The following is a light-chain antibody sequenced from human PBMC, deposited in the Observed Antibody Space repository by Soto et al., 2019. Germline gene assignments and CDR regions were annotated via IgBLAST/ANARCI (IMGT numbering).Light chain of an antibody. CDR1: SGHSNYA. CDR3: QTWGTGIVI. J-gene: IGLJ2*01. Sequence: QPVLTQSPSASASLGALVKLTCTLSSGHSNYAIAWHQQQPEKGPRYLMKLNRDGSHSKGDGIPNRFSGSSSGAERYLTISSLQSEDEADNYCQTWGTGIVIFGGGTKLTVL. V-gene: IGLV4-69*01. CDR2: LNRDGSH.